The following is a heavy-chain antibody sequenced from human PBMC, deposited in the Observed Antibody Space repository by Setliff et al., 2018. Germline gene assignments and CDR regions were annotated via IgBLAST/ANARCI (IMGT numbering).Heavy chain of an antibody. J-gene: IGHJ5*02. V-gene: IGHV1-8*01. Sequence: ASVKVSCKASGYTVTSYDINWVRQATGQGLEWMGWMNPNSGNTGYAQKFQGRVTMTRNTSISTAYMELSSLRSEDTAVYYCARRLISGGSLGPWGQGTLVTVSS. CDR2: MNPNSGNT. CDR1: GYTVTSYD. D-gene: IGHD2-15*01. CDR3: ARRLISGGSLGP.